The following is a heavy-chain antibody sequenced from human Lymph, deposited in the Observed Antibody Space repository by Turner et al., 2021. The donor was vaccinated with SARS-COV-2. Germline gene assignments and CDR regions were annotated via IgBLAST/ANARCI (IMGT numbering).Heavy chain of an antibody. CDR1: GGSISSYY. Sequence: QVQLQESGPGLVKPSETLPLTCTVSGGSISSYYWSWIRQPPGKGLEWIGYISNSGSTNYNPSLKSRVTISLDTSKNQFSLKLSSVTAADTAVYYCARHGNELGIQLWGQGTLVTVSS. CDR3: ARHGNELGIQL. CDR2: ISNSGST. J-gene: IGHJ4*02. D-gene: IGHD5-18*01. V-gene: IGHV4-59*08.